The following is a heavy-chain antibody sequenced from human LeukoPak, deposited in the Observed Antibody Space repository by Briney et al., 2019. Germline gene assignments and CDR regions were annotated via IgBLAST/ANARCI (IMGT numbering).Heavy chain of an antibody. J-gene: IGHJ6*02. CDR1: GFTYSRYW. D-gene: IGHD2-15*01. CDR2: ISDSGGST. CDR3: VRGYSFGPYGMDV. V-gene: IGHV3-64D*09. Sequence: PGGSLRLTCAASGFTYSRYWMHWVRQAPGKGLEYVSAISDSGGSTYYADSVKGRFTISRDNSKNTLYLQMSSLRAEDTAVYFCVRGYSFGPYGMDVWGQGTTVTVSS.